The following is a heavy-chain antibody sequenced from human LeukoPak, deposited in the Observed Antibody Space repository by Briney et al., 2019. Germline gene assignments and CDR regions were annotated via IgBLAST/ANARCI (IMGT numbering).Heavy chain of an antibody. CDR3: ARGRALRYFS. V-gene: IGHV4-59*01. CDR2: IFHSGST. J-gene: IGHJ5*02. Sequence: SETLSLTCTVSGGSISSYYWSWIRQPPGKGLEWIGNIFHSGSTNYNPSLKSRVTISVDTSKNQFSLKLNSVTAADTAIYYCARGRALRYFSWGQGTLVTVSS. CDR1: GGSISSYY. D-gene: IGHD3-9*01.